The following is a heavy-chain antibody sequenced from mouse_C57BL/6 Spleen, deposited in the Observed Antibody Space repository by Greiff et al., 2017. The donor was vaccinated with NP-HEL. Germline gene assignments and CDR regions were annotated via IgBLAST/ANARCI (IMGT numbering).Heavy chain of an antibody. J-gene: IGHJ4*01. V-gene: IGHV1-61*01. Sequence: QVQLQQPGAELVRPGSSVKLSCKASGYTFTSYWMDWVKQRPGQGLEWIGNIYPSDSETHYNQKFKDKATLTVDKSSSTAYMQLSSLTSEDSAVYYCARWTAQALRKDYWGQGTSVTVSS. D-gene: IGHD3-2*02. CDR2: IYPSDSET. CDR1: GYTFTSYW. CDR3: ARWTAQALRKDY.